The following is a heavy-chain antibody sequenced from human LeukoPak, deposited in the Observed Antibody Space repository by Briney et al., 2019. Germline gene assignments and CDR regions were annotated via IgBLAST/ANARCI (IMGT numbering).Heavy chain of an antibody. D-gene: IGHD5-18*01. V-gene: IGHV1-58*02. J-gene: IGHJ4*02. Sequence: SVKVSCKASGFTFTSSAMQWVRQARGQGLEWIGWIVVGSGNTNYAQKFQERVTITRDMSTSTAYMELSSLRSEDTAVYYCAAGGYSYGYYFDYWGQGTLVTVSS. CDR1: GFTFTSSA. CDR2: IVVGSGNT. CDR3: AAGGYSYGYYFDY.